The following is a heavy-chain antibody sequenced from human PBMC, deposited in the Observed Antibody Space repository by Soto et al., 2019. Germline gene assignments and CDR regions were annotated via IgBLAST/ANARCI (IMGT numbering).Heavy chain of an antibody. CDR2: IYYSGST. D-gene: IGHD1-26*01. V-gene: IGHV4-59*08. CDR1: GGSISSYY. Sequence: QVQLQESGPGLVKPSETLSLTCTVSGGSISSYYWSWIRQPPGKGLEWIGYIYYSGSTNYNPSLKSRVTISVDTSKNQFSLKLSSVTAADAAVYYCARGGDYVGATSELDYWGQGTLVTVSS. J-gene: IGHJ4*02. CDR3: ARGGDYVGATSELDY.